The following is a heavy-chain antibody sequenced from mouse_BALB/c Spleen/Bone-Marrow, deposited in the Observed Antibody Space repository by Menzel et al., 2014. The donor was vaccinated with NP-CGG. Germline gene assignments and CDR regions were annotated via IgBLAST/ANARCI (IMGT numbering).Heavy chain of an antibody. D-gene: IGHD1-2*01. Sequence: EVKVVESGGGLVKPGGSLKLSCAGSGFTFSSYAMSWIRQSPEKRLEWVAEISSGGSYTYYPDTVTGRFTISRDNAKNTLYLEMSRLRSEDTAMYYCARDHYGYYTMDYWGQGTSVTVSS. CDR1: GFTFSSYA. V-gene: IGHV5-9-4*01. CDR3: ARDHYGYYTMDY. J-gene: IGHJ4*01. CDR2: ISSGGSYT.